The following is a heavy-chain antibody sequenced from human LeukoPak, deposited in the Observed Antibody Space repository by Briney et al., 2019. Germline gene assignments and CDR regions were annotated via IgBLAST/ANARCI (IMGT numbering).Heavy chain of an antibody. J-gene: IGHJ4*02. CDR3: ARKHGGEAAVAFDY. V-gene: IGHV4-59*01. CDR2: IYYSGST. Sequence: SETLSLTCTVSGGSISSYYWSWIRQPPGKGLEWIGYIYYSGSTNYNPSLKSRVTISVDTSKNQFSLKLSSVTAADTAVYYCARKHGGEAAVAFDYWGQGTLVTVSS. CDR1: GGSISSYY. D-gene: IGHD6-19*01.